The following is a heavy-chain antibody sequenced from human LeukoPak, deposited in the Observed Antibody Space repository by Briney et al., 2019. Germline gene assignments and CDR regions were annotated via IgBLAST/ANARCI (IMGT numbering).Heavy chain of an antibody. J-gene: IGHJ4*02. V-gene: IGHV3-23*01. CDR2: ISPSGDRT. Sequence: PGGSLWFTCVASGLTFNTYAMSWVRQAPGKGLEWVSAISPSGDRTYYADSFRGRFSISRDNSKNTLNLQIDRLRVEDTAIYSCATELWGGRHIRAEFWGQGSQVAVSS. D-gene: IGHD7-27*01. CDR1: GLTFNTYA. CDR3: ATELWGGRHIRAEF.